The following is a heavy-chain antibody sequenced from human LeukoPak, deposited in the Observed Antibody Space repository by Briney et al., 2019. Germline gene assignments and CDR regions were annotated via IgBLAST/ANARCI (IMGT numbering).Heavy chain of an antibody. Sequence: PSETLSLTCSVSGGSIGSSSYCWGWIRQLPGKGLEWIGTICYSGSTFYNPSLKSRVTLSVDTSKNQFSLRLSSVTAADTAVYYCARTENYIPEDCFDPWGQGTLVTVSS. CDR3: ARTENYIPEDCFDP. J-gene: IGHJ5*02. D-gene: IGHD5-24*01. CDR2: ICYSGST. CDR1: GGSIGSSSYC. V-gene: IGHV4-39*01.